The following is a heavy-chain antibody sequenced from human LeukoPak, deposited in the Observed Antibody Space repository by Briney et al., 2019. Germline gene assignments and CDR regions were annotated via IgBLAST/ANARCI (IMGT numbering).Heavy chain of an antibody. Sequence: PGGSLRLSCVVSGFSFSSYGMYWVRQAPGKGLEWVTFMRYDGNDRYYAHPVRGRFTIFRDNAKNSLYLQMNSLRAEDTAVYYCARDRSSWYLGDFHFDYWGQGTLVTVSS. CDR3: ARDRSSWYLGDFHFDY. V-gene: IGHV3-30*02. J-gene: IGHJ4*02. D-gene: IGHD6-13*01. CDR2: MRYDGNDR. CDR1: GFSFSSYG.